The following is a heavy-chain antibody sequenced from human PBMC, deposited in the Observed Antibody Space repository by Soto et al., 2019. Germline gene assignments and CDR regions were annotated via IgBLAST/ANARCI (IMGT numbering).Heavy chain of an antibody. CDR3: ARDPYGYSRYEWYFDY. V-gene: IGHV1-18*01. CDR1: GYTFTSYG. CDR2: ISAYNGNT. D-gene: IGHD5-12*01. Sequence: ASVKVSCKASGYTFTSYGISWVRQAPGQGLEWMGWISAYNGNTNYAQKLQGRVTMTTDTSTSTAYMELRSLRSDDTAVYYCARDPYGYSRYEWYFDYWGQGTLVTLSS. J-gene: IGHJ4*02.